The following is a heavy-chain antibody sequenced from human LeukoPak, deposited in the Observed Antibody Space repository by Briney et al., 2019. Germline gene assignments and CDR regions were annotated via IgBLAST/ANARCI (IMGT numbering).Heavy chain of an antibody. Sequence: GASVKVSCKASGGTFSSYAISWVRQAPGQGLEWMGRIIPILGIANYAQKFQGRVTITADKSTSTAYMELSSLRSEDTAVYYCAKLASGLWLVRFHYWGQGTLVTVSS. J-gene: IGHJ4*02. D-gene: IGHD6-19*01. CDR1: GGTFSSYA. V-gene: IGHV1-69*04. CDR2: IIPILGIA. CDR3: AKLASGLWLVRFHY.